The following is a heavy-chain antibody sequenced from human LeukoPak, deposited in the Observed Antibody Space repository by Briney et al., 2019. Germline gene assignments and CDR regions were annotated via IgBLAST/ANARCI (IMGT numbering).Heavy chain of an antibody. CDR2: INHSGST. CDR1: GGSFSGYY. J-gene: IGHJ3*02. D-gene: IGHD6-19*01. CDR3: ARSDSSGWPGVDAFDI. V-gene: IGHV4-34*01. Sequence: PSETLSLTCAVYGGSFSGYYWSWIRQPPGKGLEWIGEINHSGSTNYNPSLKSRVTISVDTPKNQFSLKLSSVTAADTAVYYCARSDSSGWPGVDAFDIWGQGTMVTVSS.